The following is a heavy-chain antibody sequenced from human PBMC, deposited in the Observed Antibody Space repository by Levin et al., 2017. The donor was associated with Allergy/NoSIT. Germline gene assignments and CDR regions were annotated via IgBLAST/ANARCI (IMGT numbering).Heavy chain of an antibody. CDR3: AIGYCSSTSCYTDYYYYGMDV. V-gene: IGHV3-66*01. CDR1: GFTVSSNY. D-gene: IGHD2-2*02. Sequence: GGSLRLSCAASGFTVSSNYMSWVRQAPGKGLEWVSVIYSGGSTYYADSVKGRFTISRDNSKNTLYLQMNSLRAEDTAVYYCAIGYCSSTSCYTDYYYYGMDVWGQGTTVTVSS. J-gene: IGHJ6*02. CDR2: IYSGGST.